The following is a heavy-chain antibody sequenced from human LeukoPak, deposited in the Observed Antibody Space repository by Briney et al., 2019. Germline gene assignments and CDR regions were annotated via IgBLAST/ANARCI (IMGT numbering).Heavy chain of an antibody. D-gene: IGHD4/OR15-4a*01. CDR3: AGEVPPGNWFDP. Sequence: GSSVKVSCKASGGTFSSYAISWVRQAPGQGLEWMGGIIPIFGTANYAQKFQGRVTITADESTSTAYMELSSLRSEDTAVYYCAGEVPPGNWFDPWGQGTLVTVSS. CDR2: IIPIFGTA. J-gene: IGHJ5*02. V-gene: IGHV1-69*01. CDR1: GGTFSSYA.